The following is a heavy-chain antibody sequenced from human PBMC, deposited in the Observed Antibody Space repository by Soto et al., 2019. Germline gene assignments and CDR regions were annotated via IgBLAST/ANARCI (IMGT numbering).Heavy chain of an antibody. Sequence: GGSLRLSCAASGFTFDDYAMYWVRQVLGKGLEWVSSISWNSGNIGYADSVKGRFTTSRDNAENSLYLQMNSLRPEDTALYYCLRSKGGYSYGTPFDYWGQGTLVPVSS. CDR1: GFTFDDYA. D-gene: IGHD5-18*01. CDR2: ISWNSGNI. V-gene: IGHV3-9*01. J-gene: IGHJ4*02. CDR3: LRSKGGYSYGTPFDY.